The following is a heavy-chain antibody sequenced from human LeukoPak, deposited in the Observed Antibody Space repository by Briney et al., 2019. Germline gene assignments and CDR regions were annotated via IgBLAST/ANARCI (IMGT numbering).Heavy chain of an antibody. CDR1: GGSFSGYY. CDR3: ARGEKPFWFGELSAFDI. CDR2: INHSGST. Sequence: PETLSLTCAVYGGSFSGYYWSWIRQPPGKGLEWIGEINHSGSTNYNPSLKSRVTISVDTSKNQFSLKLSSVTTADTAVYYCARGEKPFWFGELSAFDIWGQGTMVTVSS. J-gene: IGHJ3*02. V-gene: IGHV4-34*01. D-gene: IGHD3-10*01.